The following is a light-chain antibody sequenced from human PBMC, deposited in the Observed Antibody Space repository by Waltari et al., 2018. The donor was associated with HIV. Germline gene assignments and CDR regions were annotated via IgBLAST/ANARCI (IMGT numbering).Light chain of an antibody. CDR3: QSYDRSLTGSVL. Sequence: HSVLPQPPSVSGAPGQRVAISCPGNPSNIGAGSDVHWSQQPPGKATKLLIFGKTNRPSGVPARFSGSKSGTSASLAITGLQAEDEANYYCQSYDRSLTGSVLFGGGTKLTVL. CDR1: PSNIGAGSD. CDR2: GKT. V-gene: IGLV1-40*01. J-gene: IGLJ2*01.